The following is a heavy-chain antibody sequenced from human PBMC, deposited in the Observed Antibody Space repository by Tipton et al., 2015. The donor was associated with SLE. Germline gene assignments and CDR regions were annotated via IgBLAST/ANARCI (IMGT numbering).Heavy chain of an antibody. J-gene: IGHJ4*02. D-gene: IGHD6-19*01. CDR2: IYYSGNT. CDR1: GGSISSYY. V-gene: IGHV4-59*01. CDR3: ARSSSGRPDY. Sequence: TLSLTCTVSGGSISSYYWSWIRQPPGKGLEWIGYIYYSGNTGYAQKFQGRVTMTRNTSISTAYMELSSLRSEDTAVYYCARSSSGRPDYWGQGTLVTVSS.